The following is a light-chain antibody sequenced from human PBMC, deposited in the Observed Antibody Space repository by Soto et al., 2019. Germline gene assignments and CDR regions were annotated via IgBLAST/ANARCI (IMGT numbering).Light chain of an antibody. CDR3: SSYAGSNNYV. CDR2: EVS. Sequence: QSALTQPPSASGSPGQSVTISCTGTGSDVGGYNYVSWYQQHPGKAPKVMIYEVSKRPSGVPDRFSGSKSGNTASLTVSGLQAEDEADYYCSSYAGSNNYVFGTGTKVTVL. CDR1: GSDVGGYNY. J-gene: IGLJ1*01. V-gene: IGLV2-8*01.